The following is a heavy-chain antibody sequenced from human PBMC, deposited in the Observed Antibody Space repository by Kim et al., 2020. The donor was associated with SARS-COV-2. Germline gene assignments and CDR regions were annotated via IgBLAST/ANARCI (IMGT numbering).Heavy chain of an antibody. CDR2: ISWNSGSI. CDR3: AKDFVHSGYGGAFDI. D-gene: IGHD5-12*01. CDR1: GFTFDDYA. Sequence: GGSLRLSCAASGFTFDDYAMHWVRQAPGKGLEWVSGISWNSGSIGYADSVKGRFTISRDNAKNSLYLQMNSLRAEDTALYYCAKDFVHSGYGGAFDIWG. J-gene: IGHJ3*02. V-gene: IGHV3-9*01.